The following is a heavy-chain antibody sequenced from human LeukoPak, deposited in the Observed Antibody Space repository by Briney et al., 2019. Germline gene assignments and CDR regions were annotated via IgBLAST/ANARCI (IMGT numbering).Heavy chain of an antibody. CDR1: GFTFTNYA. CDR2: IVGTGGST. V-gene: IGHV3-23*01. J-gene: IGHJ4*02. CDR3: AKWGDYDILTGYYDSDY. D-gene: IGHD3-9*01. Sequence: PGGSLRPSCAASGFTFTNYAMSWVRQAPGKGLGWVSAIVGTGGSTYYADSVKGRFTISRDNSKNTLYLQMNSLRAEDTAVYYCAKWGDYDILTGYYDSDYWGQGTLVTVSP.